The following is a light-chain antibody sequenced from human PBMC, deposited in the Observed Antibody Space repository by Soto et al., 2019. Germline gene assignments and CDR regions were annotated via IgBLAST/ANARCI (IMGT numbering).Light chain of an antibody. CDR3: SSYAGFNNFV. CDR1: KNYIGVYDF. Sequence: QSALAQPPSASGSPGQSVTISCTGTKNYIGVYDFVSWYQHHPGKAPKLMLYEVAKRPSGVSDRFSGSKSGNTASLTVSGLQADDEADYYCSSYAGFNNFVFGTGTKVTVL. V-gene: IGLV2-8*01. J-gene: IGLJ1*01. CDR2: EVA.